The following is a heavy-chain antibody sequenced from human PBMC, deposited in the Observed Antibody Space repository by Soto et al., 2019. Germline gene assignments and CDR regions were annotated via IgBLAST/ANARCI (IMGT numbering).Heavy chain of an antibody. CDR1: GFTFRSHG. V-gene: IGHV3-30*18. CDR2: ISNDGNTR. CDR3: AKDSEDTAMTLDY. D-gene: IGHD5-18*01. J-gene: IGHJ4*02. Sequence: QVQLVESGGGVVQPGRSLRLSCVVSGFTFRSHGMHWVRQAPGKGLEWLAVISNDGNTRYYADSVKGRFTISRDNSRDTLNLQMTTLRPEDTAVYYCAKDSEDTAMTLDYWGQGTLVTVSS.